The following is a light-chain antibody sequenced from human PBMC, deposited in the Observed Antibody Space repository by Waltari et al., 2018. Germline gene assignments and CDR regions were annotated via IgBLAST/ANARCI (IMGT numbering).Light chain of an antibody. CDR3: QHYNYYQPT. V-gene: IGKV1-5*03. J-gene: IGKJ4*01. Sequence: DIQMTQSPSTLSASVGDRVTITCRTSQSITTWLAWYQQKPGKAPKLLIYKASSLESGVPSRFSGSGFGTEFTLTINSLQPDDSATFYCQHYNYYQPTFGGGTKVEIK. CDR2: KAS. CDR1: QSITTW.